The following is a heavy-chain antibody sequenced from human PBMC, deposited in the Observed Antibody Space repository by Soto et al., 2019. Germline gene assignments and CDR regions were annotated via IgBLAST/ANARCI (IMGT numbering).Heavy chain of an antibody. CDR3: LVYGHAWGFDP. J-gene: IGHJ5*02. D-gene: IGHD1-20*01. CDR1: GYAFTGYY. Sequence: GASLKVSCKASGYAFTGYYMHWVRQAPGQGLEWMGWINPNSGGTNYAQNFQGRVTLTRDTSISTAYMELSSLRSDDTAVYYCLVYGHAWGFDPWGQGTLVTVS. V-gene: IGHV1-2*02. CDR2: INPNSGGT.